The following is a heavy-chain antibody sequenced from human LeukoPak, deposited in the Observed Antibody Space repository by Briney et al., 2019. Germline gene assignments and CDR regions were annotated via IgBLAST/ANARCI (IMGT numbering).Heavy chain of an antibody. V-gene: IGHV5-51*01. CDR1: GYTFTSYG. D-gene: IGHD2-2*01. J-gene: IGHJ4*02. CDR2: IYPGDSDT. Sequence: KVSCKASGYTFTSYGISWVRQMPGKGLEWMGIIYPGDSDTRYSPSFQGQVTISADKSISTAYLQWSSLKASDTAMYYCARLPRAMLPYYFDYWGQGTLVTVSS. CDR3: ARLPRAMLPYYFDY.